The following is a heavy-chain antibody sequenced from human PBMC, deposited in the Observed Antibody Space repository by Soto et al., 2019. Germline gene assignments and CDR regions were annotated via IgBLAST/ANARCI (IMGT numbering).Heavy chain of an antibody. Sequence: SETLSLTCAVSGGSIRGTNWWIWVRQPPGKGLQWIGEIYHSGSTSYNPSLKSRVTISVDKSKNQFSLNLRSVTAADTAMYYCARGSGGYSFGYWGQGTLVTVSS. CDR3: ARGSGGYSFGY. V-gene: IGHV4-4*02. CDR2: IYHSGST. CDR1: GGSIRGTNW. D-gene: IGHD1-26*01. J-gene: IGHJ4*02.